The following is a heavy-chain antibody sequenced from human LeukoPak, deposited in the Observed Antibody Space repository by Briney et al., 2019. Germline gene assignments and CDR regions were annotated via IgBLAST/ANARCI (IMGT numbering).Heavy chain of an antibody. Sequence: ASVKVSCKDSGYTFTSYGISWVRQAPGQGLEWMGWLSTYDANTNYAQKLQGRVTMTTDTSTSTAYMELRSLRSDDTAVYYCARDEPPGIAVAGPDYWGQGTLVTVSS. D-gene: IGHD6-19*01. J-gene: IGHJ4*02. CDR1: GYTFTSYG. V-gene: IGHV1-18*01. CDR2: LSTYDANT. CDR3: ARDEPPGIAVAGPDY.